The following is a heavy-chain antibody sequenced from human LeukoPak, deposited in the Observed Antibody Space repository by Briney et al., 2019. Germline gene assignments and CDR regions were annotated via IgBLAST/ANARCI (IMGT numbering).Heavy chain of an antibody. CDR1: GFTFSSYA. V-gene: IGHV3-30*04. CDR2: ISYDGSNK. CDR3: ASPLDPLGTYYDFWSGYDRPDY. D-gene: IGHD3-3*01. J-gene: IGHJ4*02. Sequence: GGSLRLSCAASGFTFSSYAMHWVRQAPGKGLEWVAVISYDGSNKYYADSVKGRFTISRDNSKNTLYLQMNSLRAEDTAVYYCASPLDPLGTYYDFWSGYDRPDYWGQGTLVTVSS.